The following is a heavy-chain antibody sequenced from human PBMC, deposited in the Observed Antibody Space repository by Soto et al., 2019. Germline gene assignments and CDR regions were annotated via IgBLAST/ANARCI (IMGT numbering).Heavy chain of an antibody. CDR1: GDSINNGDCY. V-gene: IGHV4-31*03. Sequence: QVQLQESGPGLVKPSQTLSLTCTVSGDSINNGDCYWSWLRPLPGKDLEWIGYIYYSGTKYYNPSLKIRISMSVDTSKNQFSLNLTSVTAADTAVYYCAREKEDDSGDYNAFDIWGQGTVVTGSS. CDR2: IYYSGTK. J-gene: IGHJ3*02. D-gene: IGHD4-17*01. CDR3: AREKEDDSGDYNAFDI.